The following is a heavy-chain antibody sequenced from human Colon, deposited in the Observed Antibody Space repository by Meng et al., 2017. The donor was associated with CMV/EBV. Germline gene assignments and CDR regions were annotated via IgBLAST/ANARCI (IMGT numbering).Heavy chain of an antibody. V-gene: IGHV3-21*01. Sequence: GESLKISCAASGFTFSDYDMNWVRQAPGKGLEWVSSISRSSSYIYYTDSLRGRFTISRDNAKNSLYLQMDSLRVEDTAMYYCARGPLGVGWFDPWGRGTLVTVSS. J-gene: IGHJ5*02. D-gene: IGHD3-3*01. CDR1: GFTFSDYD. CDR3: ARGPLGVGWFDP. CDR2: ISRSSSYI.